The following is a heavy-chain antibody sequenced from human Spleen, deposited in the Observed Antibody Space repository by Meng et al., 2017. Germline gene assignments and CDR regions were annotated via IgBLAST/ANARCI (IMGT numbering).Heavy chain of an antibody. CDR1: GGIFSNYV. CDR3: ARKAGNCVSATCYSLDY. V-gene: IGHV1-69*13. D-gene: IGHD2-2*01. Sequence: SVKVSCKALGGIFSNYVIGWVRQAPGQGLEWMGGINAVFGTTNYAQKFQDRVTITSDESTSTVYMELTRLTSEDTAVYFCARKAGNCVSATCYSLDYWGQGTLVTVSS. J-gene: IGHJ4*02. CDR2: INAVFGTT.